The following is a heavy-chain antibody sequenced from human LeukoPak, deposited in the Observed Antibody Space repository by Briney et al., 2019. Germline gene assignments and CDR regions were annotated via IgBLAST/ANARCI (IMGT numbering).Heavy chain of an antibody. CDR1: GFIISSKY. V-gene: IGHV3-53*01. CDR3: ARAGPIDY. CDR2: IYSGGST. Sequence: GGSLRLSCAASGFIISSKYMSWVRQAPGKGLEWVSVIYSGGSTYYAASVEGRFTISIDNSKNTVYLQMNNLRVDDTAVYYCARAGPIDYWGQGILVTVSS. J-gene: IGHJ4*02.